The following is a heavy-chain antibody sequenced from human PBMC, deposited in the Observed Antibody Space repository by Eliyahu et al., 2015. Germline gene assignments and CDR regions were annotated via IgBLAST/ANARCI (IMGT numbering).Heavy chain of an antibody. CDR1: GPTFTTDW. CDR3: VRGTVTTGLIEY. J-gene: IGHJ4*02. D-gene: IGHD4-17*01. Sequence: EVQLXESGGGLVQPGGSLRLSCAASGPTFTTDWMHWXRQAPGKGLVWVSRINSDGSSTTYGDSVKGRFTISRDNARNTLYLQMNSLRAEDTAVYYCVRGTVTTGLIEYWGQGTLVTVSS. V-gene: IGHV3-74*03. CDR2: INSDGSST.